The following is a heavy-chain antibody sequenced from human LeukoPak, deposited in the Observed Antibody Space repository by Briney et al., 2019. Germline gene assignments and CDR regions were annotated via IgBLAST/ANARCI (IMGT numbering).Heavy chain of an antibody. D-gene: IGHD3-10*01. CDR2: IYYSGNT. J-gene: IGHJ4*02. CDR3: ARGGVKPDY. Sequence: PSETLSLTCTVSGGSINNYYWSWIRQPPGKGLEWIGYIYYSGNTNYNPSLKSRVTISVDTSKNQFSLKLSSVTAADTAVYYCARGGVKPDYWGQGTLVTVSS. V-gene: IGHV4-59*01. CDR1: GGSINNYY.